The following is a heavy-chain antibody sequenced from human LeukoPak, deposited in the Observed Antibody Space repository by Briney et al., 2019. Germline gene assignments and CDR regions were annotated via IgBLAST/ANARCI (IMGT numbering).Heavy chain of an antibody. CDR2: FTSSGSTI. CDR1: GFTFSSYE. V-gene: IGHV3-48*03. CDR3: ARISAYVQGGAFDI. J-gene: IGHJ3*02. D-gene: IGHD5-12*01. Sequence: PGGSLRLSCAASGFTFSSYEMNWVRQAPGKGLEWVSYFTSSGSTIYYADSVKGRFTISRDNAKNSLYLQMNSLRAEDTAVYYCARISAYVQGGAFDIWGQGIMVTVSS.